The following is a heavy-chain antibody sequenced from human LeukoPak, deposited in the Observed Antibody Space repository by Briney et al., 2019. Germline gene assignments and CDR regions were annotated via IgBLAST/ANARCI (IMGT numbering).Heavy chain of an antibody. CDR2: IKHDGSDK. Sequence: GGSLRLSCAASGFTFSSYWMNWVRQAPGKGLEWVANIKHDGSDKYYPDSAKGRFTISRDNTKKSLYLQMNSLTADDTAVYYCVRGSIWSPDNWGQGTLVTVSS. CDR3: VRGSIWSPDN. D-gene: IGHD3-10*01. V-gene: IGHV3-7*04. CDR1: GFTFSSYW. J-gene: IGHJ4*02.